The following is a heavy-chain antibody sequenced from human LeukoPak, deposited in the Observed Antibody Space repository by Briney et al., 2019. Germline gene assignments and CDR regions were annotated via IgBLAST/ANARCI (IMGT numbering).Heavy chain of an antibody. D-gene: IGHD6-19*01. CDR3: AAGYSSGWMIYGMDV. J-gene: IGHJ6*02. CDR2: IVVGSGNT. V-gene: IGHV1-58*02. Sequence: SVKVSCKASGFTFTSSAMQWVRQARGQRLEWIGWIVVGSGNTNYAQKFQERVTITRDMSTSTAYMELSSLRSEDTAVYYCAAGYSSGWMIYGMDVWGQGTTVTVS. CDR1: GFTFTSSA.